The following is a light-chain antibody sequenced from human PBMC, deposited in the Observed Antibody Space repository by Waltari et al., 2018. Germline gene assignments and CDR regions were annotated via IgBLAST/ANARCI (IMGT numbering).Light chain of an antibody. CDR1: ATLFSSN. V-gene: IGKV3-20*01. CDR2: GAS. CDR3: QQYGRSPLT. Sequence: EVVLTQSPGTVSLSPGERVTLSCRASATLFSSNLAWYQQRPGQAPRLLIYGASKRATDTPDRFSGGGSGTDFTLTISRLEPEDFAVYYCQQYGRSPLTFGGGTKVEIK. J-gene: IGKJ4*01.